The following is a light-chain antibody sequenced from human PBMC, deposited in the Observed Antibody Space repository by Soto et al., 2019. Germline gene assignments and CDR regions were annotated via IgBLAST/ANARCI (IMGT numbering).Light chain of an antibody. Sequence: VLTQYPVTLSLSPGERATLSCRASQDVVTYVAWYQVRGGQAPRLLISGASKRATGIPDRINGGGSGADFILTINSLESGDSAVYFCQQGGNWPVPVGQGTRVEIK. CDR2: GAS. J-gene: IGKJ5*01. V-gene: IGKV3D-11*01. CDR3: QQGGNWPVP. CDR1: QDVVTY.